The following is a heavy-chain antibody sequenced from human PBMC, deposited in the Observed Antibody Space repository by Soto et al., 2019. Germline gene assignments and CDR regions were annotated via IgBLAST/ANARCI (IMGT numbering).Heavy chain of an antibody. V-gene: IGHV1-69*06. Sequence: SVKVSCKASGGTFSSYAISWVRQAPGQGLEWMGGIIPIFGTANYAQKFQGRVTITADKSTSTAYMELSSLRSEDTAVYYCARDWGTYYDFWSGSAMDVRGQGTTVTVPS. J-gene: IGHJ6*02. CDR1: GGTFSSYA. CDR2: IIPIFGTA. CDR3: ARDWGTYYDFWSGSAMDV. D-gene: IGHD3-3*01.